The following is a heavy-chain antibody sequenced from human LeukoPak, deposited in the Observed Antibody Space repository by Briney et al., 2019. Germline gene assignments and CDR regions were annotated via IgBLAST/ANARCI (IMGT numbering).Heavy chain of an antibody. J-gene: IGHJ6*03. D-gene: IGHD7-27*01. V-gene: IGHV4-31*03. Sequence: SETLSLTCTVSGGSISSGGYYWSWLRQHPGKGLEGIGYNYYSGSTYYNPSLKSRVTISLHTSKNQFSLKLSSVTAADTAVYYCARVSGDYYYYYMDGGAKGPPSPSP. CDR3: ARVSGDYYYYYMDG. CDR2: NYYSGST. CDR1: GGSISSGGYY.